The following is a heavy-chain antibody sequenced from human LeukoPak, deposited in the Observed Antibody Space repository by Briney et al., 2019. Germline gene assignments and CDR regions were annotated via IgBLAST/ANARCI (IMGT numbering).Heavy chain of an antibody. CDR3: AKVLGHESSGYYYYGMDV. CDR1: GFTFSNFP. CDR2: ISGSGGDT. D-gene: IGHD3-22*01. V-gene: IGHV3-23*01. J-gene: IGHJ6*02. Sequence: GGSLRLSCAASGFTFSNFPMTWVRQAPGKGLEAFSSISGSGGDTYYKDSVKGRFTISRDNSKNTLYLQMNSLRAEDTAVYYCAKVLGHESSGYYYYGMDVWGQGTTVTVSS.